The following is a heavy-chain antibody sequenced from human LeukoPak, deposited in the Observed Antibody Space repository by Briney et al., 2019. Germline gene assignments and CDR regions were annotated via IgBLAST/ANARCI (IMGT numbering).Heavy chain of an antibody. Sequence: SETLSLTCTVSGDSISGYYWSWIRQPPGKGLEWIGYIYYSGSTNYNPSLKSRVTISVDTSKNQFSLKLSSVTAADTAVYYCARGLGIAAAGYWGQGTLVTVSS. CDR1: GDSISGYY. CDR2: IYYSGST. J-gene: IGHJ4*02. D-gene: IGHD6-13*01. CDR3: ARGLGIAAAGY. V-gene: IGHV4-59*12.